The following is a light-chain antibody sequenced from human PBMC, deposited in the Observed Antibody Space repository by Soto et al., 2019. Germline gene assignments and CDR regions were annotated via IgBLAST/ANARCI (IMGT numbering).Light chain of an antibody. CDR2: AAS. CDR3: QQLNSYPLT. Sequence: RVTQSPSSVSASIGDRVTITCRASQDISDYLAWYQQRPGKAPKLLIYAASTLQSGVPSRFSGSGSGTEFTLTISSLQPEDFATYSCQQLNSYPLTFGGGTKVDI. V-gene: IGKV1-9*01. J-gene: IGKJ4*01. CDR1: QDISDY.